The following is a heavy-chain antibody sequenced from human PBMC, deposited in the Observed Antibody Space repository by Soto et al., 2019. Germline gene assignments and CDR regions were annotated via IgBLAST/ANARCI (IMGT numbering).Heavy chain of an antibody. CDR2: ISPYNGDT. CDR1: GYTFTSYG. V-gene: IGHV1-18*01. CDR3: VRDASSGYRGWWDP. Sequence: QVQLVQSGTEVKKPGASVKVSCKTSGYTFTSYGTSWVRQAPGQGLEWMGLISPYNGDTIYARKFQGRVIVTADTATSTVYMELRSLRSDDTAVYYCVRDASSGYRGWWDPWGQGTLVTVSS. D-gene: IGHD5-18*01. J-gene: IGHJ5*02.